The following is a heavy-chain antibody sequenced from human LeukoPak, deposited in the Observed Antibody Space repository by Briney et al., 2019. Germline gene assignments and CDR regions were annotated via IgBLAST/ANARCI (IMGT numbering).Heavy chain of an antibody. CDR1: GFTFSSYG. CDR3: ARGTPGDYRKREAPPTPLVY. V-gene: IGHV3-33*01. J-gene: IGHJ4*02. D-gene: IGHD4-17*01. Sequence: PGGSLRLSCAASGFTFSSYGMHWVRQAPGRGLEWVAVIWYDGSNKYYADSVKGRFTISRDNSKNTLYLQMNSLRAEDTAVYYCARGTPGDYRKREAPPTPLVYWGQGTLVTVSS. CDR2: IWYDGSNK.